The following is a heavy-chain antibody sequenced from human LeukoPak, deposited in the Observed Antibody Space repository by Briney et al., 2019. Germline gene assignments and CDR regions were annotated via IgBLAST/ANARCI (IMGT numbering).Heavy chain of an antibody. CDR2: ISSSSSYI. D-gene: IGHD3-3*01. Sequence: GGSLRLSCAASGFTFSSYSMNWVRQAPGKGLEWVSSISSSSSYIYYADSVKGRFTISRDNAKNSLYLQMNSLRAEDTAVYYCARDSGKRLGVVPRNYYYMDVWGKGTTVTVSS. CDR1: GFTFSSYS. J-gene: IGHJ6*03. V-gene: IGHV3-21*01. CDR3: ARDSGKRLGVVPRNYYYMDV.